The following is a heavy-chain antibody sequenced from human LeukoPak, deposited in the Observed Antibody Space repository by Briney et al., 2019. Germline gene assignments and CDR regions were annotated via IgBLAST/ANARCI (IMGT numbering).Heavy chain of an antibody. D-gene: IGHD1-26*01. CDR2: IKSKAYGGTT. Sequence: PGGSLRLSCTTSGFTFGAYAISWVRQAPGKGLEWVGFIKSKAYGGTTEFAASVKGRFSISRDDSKSIAYLQMNSLKTDDIGVYYCTRGGSNWGQGTLVTVSS. J-gene: IGHJ4*02. CDR3: TRGGSN. CDR1: GFTFGAYA. V-gene: IGHV3-49*04.